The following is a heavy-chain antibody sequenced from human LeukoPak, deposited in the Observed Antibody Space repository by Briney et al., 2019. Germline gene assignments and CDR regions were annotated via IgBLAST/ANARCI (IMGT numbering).Heavy chain of an antibody. V-gene: IGHV1-8*01. CDR2: MNPNSGNT. CDR1: GYTFTSYD. J-gene: IGHJ6*02. Sequence: ASVKVSFKASGYTFTSYDINWVRQATGQGLEWMGWMNPNSGNTGYAQKFQGRVTMTRNTSISTAYMELSSLRSEDTAVYYCARGGDYYDSSGFPTDYYYGMDVWGQGTTVTVSS. D-gene: IGHD3-22*01. CDR3: ARGGDYYDSSGFPTDYYYGMDV.